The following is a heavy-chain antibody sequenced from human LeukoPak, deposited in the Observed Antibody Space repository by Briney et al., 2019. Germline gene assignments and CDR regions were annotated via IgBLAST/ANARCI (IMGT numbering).Heavy chain of an antibody. Sequence: PSETLSLTCTVSGSSISSSSYYWGWIRQPPGTGLEWIGSIYYSGSTYYNPSLKSRVTIPVDTSKNQFSLKLSSVTAADTAVYYCARWPQSDFDYWGQGTLVTVSS. CDR3: ARWPQSDFDY. CDR1: GSSISSSSYY. D-gene: IGHD3-3*01. J-gene: IGHJ4*02. CDR2: IYYSGST. V-gene: IGHV4-39*01.